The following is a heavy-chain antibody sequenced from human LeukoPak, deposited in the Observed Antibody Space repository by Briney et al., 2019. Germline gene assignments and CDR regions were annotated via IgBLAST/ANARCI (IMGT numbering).Heavy chain of an antibody. J-gene: IGHJ4*02. D-gene: IGHD3-10*01. CDR2: IIPVFGTA. CDR3: ARQVWFGELHFDY. V-gene: IGHV1-69*06. Sequence: ASVKVSCKASGGTFSSYAISWVRQAPGQGLEWMGGIIPVFGTANYAQKFQGRVTITADKSTSTAYMELSSLRSEDTAVYYCARQVWFGELHFDYWGQGTLVTVSS. CDR1: GGTFSSYA.